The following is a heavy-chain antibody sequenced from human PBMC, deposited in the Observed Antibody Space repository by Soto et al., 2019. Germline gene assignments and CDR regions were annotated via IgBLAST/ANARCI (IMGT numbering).Heavy chain of an antibody. V-gene: IGHV3-64D*06. Sequence: PGGSLRLSCSASGFTFSSYAMHWVRQAPGKGLEYVSSISTNGGSTHYADSVKGRFTISRDNSKNTHYLQMSSLRADGTAVYYCVKGEYYYDSSGYYPFDYWGQGTLVTASS. D-gene: IGHD3-22*01. CDR2: ISTNGGST. J-gene: IGHJ4*02. CDR1: GFTFSSYA. CDR3: VKGEYYYDSSGYYPFDY.